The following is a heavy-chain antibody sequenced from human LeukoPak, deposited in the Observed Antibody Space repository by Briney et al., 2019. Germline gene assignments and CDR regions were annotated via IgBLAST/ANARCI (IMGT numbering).Heavy chain of an antibody. Sequence: GGSLRLSCAASGFTFSSYSMNWVRQAPGKGLEWVSSISSSSGYIYYADSVKGRFTISRDNAKNSLYLQMNSLRAEDTAVYYCARGGDFDYWGQGTLVTVSS. V-gene: IGHV3-21*01. D-gene: IGHD3-16*01. CDR1: GFTFSSYS. J-gene: IGHJ4*02. CDR2: ISSSSGYI. CDR3: ARGGDFDY.